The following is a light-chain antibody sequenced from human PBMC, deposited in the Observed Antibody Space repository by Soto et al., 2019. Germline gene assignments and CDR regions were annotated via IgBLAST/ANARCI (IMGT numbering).Light chain of an antibody. Sequence: QSVLTQPASVSGSPGQSITISCTGTSSDVGGYNYVSWYQQHPGKAPKLMIYEGSKRPSGASIRFSGSKSGNAASLTISGLQAEDEADYYCCSYARSSTYVFGTGTKLTVL. CDR1: SSDVGGYNY. CDR3: CSYARSSTYV. CDR2: EGS. J-gene: IGLJ1*01. V-gene: IGLV2-23*01.